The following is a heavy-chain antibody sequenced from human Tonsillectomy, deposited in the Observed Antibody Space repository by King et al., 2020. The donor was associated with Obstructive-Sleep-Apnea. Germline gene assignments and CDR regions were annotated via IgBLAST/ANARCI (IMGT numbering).Heavy chain of an antibody. Sequence: VQLVESGGGVVQPGGSLRLSCAAAGFIFSSSGMHWVRQAPGHGLEWVTFIWYDGSYDYYVDSVKGRFSSSRDNSKNTLFLQMNSLRVEDTAVYYCAKDNSNWSFDYWGQGILVTVSS. CDR1: GFIFSSSG. D-gene: IGHD6-13*01. J-gene: IGHJ4*02. V-gene: IGHV3-30*02. CDR3: AKDNSNWSFDY. CDR2: IWYDGSYD.